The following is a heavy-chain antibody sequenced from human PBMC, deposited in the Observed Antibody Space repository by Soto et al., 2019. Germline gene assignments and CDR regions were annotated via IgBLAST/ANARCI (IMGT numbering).Heavy chain of an antibody. J-gene: IGHJ4*02. CDR2: ISGSGGGT. V-gene: IGHV3-23*01. CDR3: TKHLSNGSPDY. CDR1: GFTFRSYS. D-gene: IGHD2-8*01. Sequence: PGGSLTLSCAPSGFTFRSYSMSWVRQAPGKGLKWVSLISGSGGGTYYADSVKGRFTISRDNAKNTLYLQMNSLRAVDTAVFYCTKHLSNGSPDYWGQGTLVTVSS.